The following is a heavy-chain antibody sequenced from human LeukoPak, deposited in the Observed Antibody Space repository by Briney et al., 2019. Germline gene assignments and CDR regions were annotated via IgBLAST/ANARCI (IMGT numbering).Heavy chain of an antibody. Sequence: GGSLRLSCAASGFTFSSYGMHWVRQAPGKGLEWVAVISYDGSNEYYADSVKGRFTISRDNSKNTLYLQMNSLRAEDTAVYYCARNFNHFDYWGQGTLVTVSS. J-gene: IGHJ4*02. CDR1: GFTFSSYG. V-gene: IGHV3-30*03. D-gene: IGHD1-14*01. CDR3: ARNFNHFDY. CDR2: ISYDGSNE.